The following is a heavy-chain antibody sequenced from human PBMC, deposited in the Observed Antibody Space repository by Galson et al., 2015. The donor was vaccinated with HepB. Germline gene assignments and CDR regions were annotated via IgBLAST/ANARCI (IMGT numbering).Heavy chain of an antibody. J-gene: IGHJ4*02. CDR2: IGSSSSPM. CDR3: ARDAWVDY. V-gene: IGHV3-48*01. D-gene: IGHD7-27*01. CDR1: GFTFSYYS. Sequence: SLRLSCAASGFTFSYYSMTWVRQAPGKGLEWVSYIGSSSSPMYYADSVKGRFTISRDNAKNSLYLQMSSLRAEDTAVYYCARDAWVDYWGQGTLVTVSS.